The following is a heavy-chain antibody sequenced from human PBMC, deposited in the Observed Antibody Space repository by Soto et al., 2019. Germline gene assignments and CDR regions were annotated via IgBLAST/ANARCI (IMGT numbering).Heavy chain of an antibody. CDR1: SYSISSGYY. Sequence: PSETLSLTCALSSYSISSGYYWGCIRQPPGKGLEWSGSIFHSGTTYDNPSLKSLVTISVDMSKNQFSLKLSSVTAADTVFYYCARLLYDSRGYYAIDYWGQGTLVTVSS. CDR2: IFHSGTT. CDR3: ARLLYDSRGYYAIDY. V-gene: IGHV4-38-2*01. D-gene: IGHD3-22*01. J-gene: IGHJ4*02.